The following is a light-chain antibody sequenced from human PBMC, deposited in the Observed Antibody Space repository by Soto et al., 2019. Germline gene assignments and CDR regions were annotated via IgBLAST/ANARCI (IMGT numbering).Light chain of an antibody. CDR1: QSVSSSY. CDR2: GAS. J-gene: IGKJ1*01. Sequence: EIVLTQSPGTLSLSPGERATLSCRASQSVSSSYLAWYQQKPGQAPRLLIYGASSRANGIPDRFSGSGSAMNLTFTISRLEAEDFAVYYCQQYGSSSACTFGQATKLESK. V-gene: IGKV3-20*01. CDR3: QQYGSSSACT.